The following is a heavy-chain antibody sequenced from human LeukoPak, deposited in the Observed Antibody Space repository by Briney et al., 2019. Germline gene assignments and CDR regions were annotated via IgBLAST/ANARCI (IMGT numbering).Heavy chain of an antibody. CDR2: INPNSGDT. V-gene: IGHV1-2*02. J-gene: IGHJ3*02. D-gene: IGHD5-24*01. CDR1: GYIFTGYY. Sequence: ASVKVSCKASGYIFTGYYMHWVRQAPGQGLEWMGWINPNSGDTNYAQKFQGRVTMTRDTSISTAYMELSRLRSDDTAVYYCARDGYNPVAFDIWGQGTVVTVSS. CDR3: ARDGYNPVAFDI.